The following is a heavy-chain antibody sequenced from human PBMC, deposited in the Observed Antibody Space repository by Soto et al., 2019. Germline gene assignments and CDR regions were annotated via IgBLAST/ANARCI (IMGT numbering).Heavy chain of an antibody. CDR2: IYYSGRT. CDR1: GGSIRDYF. V-gene: IGHV4-59*01. Sequence: SETLSLTCTVSGGSIRDYFWTWIRQPPGKGLEWIGYIYYSGRTNYNPSRKSRVSISVDTSKNHVSPQLRSVTAADTAVYYCARVGGDDFGDSGGFDYWGQRTLVTVSS. CDR3: ARVGGDDFGDSGGFDY. D-gene: IGHD4-17*01. J-gene: IGHJ4*02.